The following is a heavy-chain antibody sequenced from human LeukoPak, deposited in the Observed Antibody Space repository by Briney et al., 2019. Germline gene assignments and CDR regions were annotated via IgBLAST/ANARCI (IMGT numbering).Heavy chain of an antibody. CDR2: ILYDGSNK. CDR1: GFTFSSFG. CDR3: ARDLRRGFTYGYGDF. J-gene: IGHJ4*02. V-gene: IGHV3-33*05. Sequence: GRSLRLSCAASGFTFSSFGMHWVRQAPGKGLEWVALILYDGSNKYYADSVKGRFTISRDNSENTLYLQMSSLRAEDTAVYYCARDLRRGFTYGYGDFWGQGTLVTVSS. D-gene: IGHD5-18*01.